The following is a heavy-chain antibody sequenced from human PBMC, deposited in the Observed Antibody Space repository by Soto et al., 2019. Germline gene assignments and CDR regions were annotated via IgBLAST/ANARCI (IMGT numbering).Heavy chain of an antibody. J-gene: IGHJ4*02. D-gene: IGHD3-10*01. CDR1: GYSFTTYG. CDR3: ARTVRGTHRDY. CDR2: ISVYNGNT. V-gene: IGHV1-18*01. Sequence: QVQLVQSGPEVKRPGASVKVSCKASGYSFTTYGISWVRQAPGQGLKWMGWISVYNGNTKYALRLQGRVTMTTDTSTSTAYMELRSLRSDDTAVYYCARTVRGTHRDYWGQGTLVTVSS.